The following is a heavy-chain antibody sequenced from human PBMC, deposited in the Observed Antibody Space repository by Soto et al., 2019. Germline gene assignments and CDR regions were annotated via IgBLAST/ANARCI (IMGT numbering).Heavy chain of an antibody. J-gene: IGHJ6*02. CDR3: AKGGITGTHYGMDV. V-gene: IGHV3-30*18. CDR2: ISYDGSNK. Sequence: HPGGSLRLSCAASGFTFSSYGMHWVRQAPGKGLEWVAVISYDGSNKYYADSVKGRFTISRDNSKNTLYLQMNSLRAEDTAVYYCAKGGITGTHYGMDVWGQGTTVTVSS. CDR1: GFTFSSYG. D-gene: IGHD1-20*01.